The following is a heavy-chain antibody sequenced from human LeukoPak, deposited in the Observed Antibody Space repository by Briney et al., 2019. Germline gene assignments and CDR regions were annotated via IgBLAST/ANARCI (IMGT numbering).Heavy chain of an antibody. J-gene: IGHJ4*02. CDR1: GYTFSDYY. D-gene: IGHD3-9*01. Sequence: GASVKVSCKASGYTFSDYYMHWVRQAPGQGLEWMGWINPNSGATNYAQKFQGRVTMTRDTSITTVYMELSRLRSDDTAVYYCARVRRYYDILSKPFDYWGQGTLVTVSS. CDR3: ARVRRYYDILSKPFDY. CDR2: INPNSGAT. V-gene: IGHV1-2*02.